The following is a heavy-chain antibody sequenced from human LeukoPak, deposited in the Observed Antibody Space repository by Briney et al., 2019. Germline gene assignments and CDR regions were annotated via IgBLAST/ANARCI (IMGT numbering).Heavy chain of an antibody. CDR3: ARLLEGVAGTWGY. Sequence: GASVKVSCKASGYTLTGYYMHWVRQAPGQGLEWMGWMNPNSGGTKYAQKFQGRVTMTRDTSISTAYMELSRLRSDDTAMYYCARLLEGVAGTWGYWGQGTLVTVS. CDR1: GYTLTGYY. CDR2: MNPNSGGT. D-gene: IGHD6-19*01. V-gene: IGHV1-2*02. J-gene: IGHJ4*02.